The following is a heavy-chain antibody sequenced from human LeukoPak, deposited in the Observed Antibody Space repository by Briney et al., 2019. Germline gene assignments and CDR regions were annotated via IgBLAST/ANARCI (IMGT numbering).Heavy chain of an antibody. CDR2: INHSGST. CDR1: GGSFSGYY. CDR3: ARGPYSSSYYYYYYYYMDV. V-gene: IGHV4-34*01. J-gene: IGHJ6*03. Sequence: SETLSLTCAVYGGSFSGYYWSWIRQPPGKGLEWIGEINHSGSTNCNPSLKSRVTISVDTSKNQFSLKLSSVTAADTAVYYCARGPYSSSYYYYYYYYMDVWGKGTTVTVSS. D-gene: IGHD6-13*01.